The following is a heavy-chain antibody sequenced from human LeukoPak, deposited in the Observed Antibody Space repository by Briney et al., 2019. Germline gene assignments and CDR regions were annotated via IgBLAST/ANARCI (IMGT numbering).Heavy chain of an antibody. V-gene: IGHV3-21*01. CDR2: ISSSSSYI. J-gene: IGHJ6*02. Sequence: GGSLRLSCAASGFTFSSYSMNWVRQAPGKGLEWVSSISSSSSYIYYADSVKGRFTISRDNAKNSLYLQMNSLRAEDTAVYYCATKNVVAGYGMDVWGQGTMVTVSS. CDR1: GFTFSSYS. CDR3: ATKNVVAGYGMDV. D-gene: IGHD2-15*01.